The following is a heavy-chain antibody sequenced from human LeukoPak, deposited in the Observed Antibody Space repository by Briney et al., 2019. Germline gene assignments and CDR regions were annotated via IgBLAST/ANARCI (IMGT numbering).Heavy chain of an antibody. V-gene: IGHV4-59*01. J-gene: IGHJ4*02. CDR2: VSHSGFNKSNGDIT. CDR1: GGSISKDY. CDR3: ARGGYYYDSSGSFDY. D-gene: IGHD3-22*01. Sequence: SGTLSLTCTVSGGSISKDYWSWIRQPPGKGLEWVGYVSHSGFNKSNGDITVYNPSLESRVTTSRDTSKNQFSLKLSSVTAADTAVYYCARGGYYYDSSGSFDYWGQGTLVTVSS.